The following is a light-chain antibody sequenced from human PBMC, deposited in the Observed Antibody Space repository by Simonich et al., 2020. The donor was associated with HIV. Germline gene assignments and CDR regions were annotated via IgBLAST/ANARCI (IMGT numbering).Light chain of an antibody. V-gene: IGKV3-15*01. CDR3: QQYNDWPT. Sequence: EIVMTQSTATLSVSPGERATLSCRASQTVSINLAWYQQKPGQAPRLLIYGASTRATGIPARFSGSGSGTEFTLTISSMQSEDFAVYRCQQYNDWPTFGGGTKVEIK. CDR1: QTVSIN. J-gene: IGKJ4*01. CDR2: GAS.